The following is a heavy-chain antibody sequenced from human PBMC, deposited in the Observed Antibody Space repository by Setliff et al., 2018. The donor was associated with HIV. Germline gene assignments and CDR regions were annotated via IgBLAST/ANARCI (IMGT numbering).Heavy chain of an antibody. J-gene: IGHJ5*02. Sequence: SETLSLTCTVSGASLRSGSFYWYWIRQPAGKGLEWIGRIYTIGITFKNPSLKSRVSRSVDRSGNEFSLRLTSVNAADTAVYSCATCRHRPSNWFDPWGQGTVVTVSS. CDR1: GASLRSGSFY. CDR3: ATCRHRPSNWFDP. CDR2: IYTIGIT. V-gene: IGHV4-61*02.